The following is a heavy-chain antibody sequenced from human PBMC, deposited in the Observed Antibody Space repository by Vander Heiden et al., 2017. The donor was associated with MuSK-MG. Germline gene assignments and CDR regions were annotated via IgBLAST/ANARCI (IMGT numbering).Heavy chain of an antibody. CDR2: IKQDGSAT. CDR1: GFTFSDYW. Sequence: EVQLVESGGALVQPGGSLRLSCAASGFTFSDYWMSWVRQAPGKGLEWVANIKQDGSATYYVDSVKGRFSISRDNAKNSLYLQMNSLRAEDTAVYYCARESYNSGWFQHWGQGTLVTVS. CDR3: ARESYNSGWFQH. D-gene: IGHD6-19*01. J-gene: IGHJ1*01. V-gene: IGHV3-7*01.